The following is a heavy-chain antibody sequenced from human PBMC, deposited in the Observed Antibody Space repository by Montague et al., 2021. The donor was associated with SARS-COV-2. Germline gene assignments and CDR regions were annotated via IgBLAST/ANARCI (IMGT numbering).Heavy chain of an antibody. J-gene: IGHJ4*02. CDR1: GDSVSSNLAT. CDR3: ARIPVGSKYYFDF. CDR2: TYYRSKWYN. Sequence: CAISGDSVSSNLATWNWIRQSPSRGLEWLGRTYYRSKWYNDYAESVKSRITIDPDTSKHQFSLHLNSVTPEDTAVYYCARIPVGSKYYFDFWGRGTLVTVSS. V-gene: IGHV6-1*01. D-gene: IGHD2-2*01.